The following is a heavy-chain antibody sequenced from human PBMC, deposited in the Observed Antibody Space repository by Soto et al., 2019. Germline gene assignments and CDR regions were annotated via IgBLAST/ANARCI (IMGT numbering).Heavy chain of an antibody. CDR2: IYYSGST. Sequence: SETLSLTCTVSGGSISSSSYYWGWIRQPPGKGLEWIGSIYYSGSTYYNPSLKSRVTVSVDTSKNQFSLKLSSVTAADTAVYYYARHEASSYGMDVWGAGTTVT. CDR1: GGSISSSSYY. D-gene: IGHD6-19*01. CDR3: ARHEASSYGMDV. V-gene: IGHV4-39*01. J-gene: IGHJ6*02.